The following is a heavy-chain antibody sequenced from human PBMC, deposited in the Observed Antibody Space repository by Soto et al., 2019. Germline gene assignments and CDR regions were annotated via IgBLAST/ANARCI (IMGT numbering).Heavy chain of an antibody. V-gene: IGHV3-23*01. Sequence: EVQLLESGGGLVQPGGSLRLSCAASGFTFSSYAMSWVRQAPGKGLEWVSAIRGSGGSTYYADSVKGRFAISRDNSQNTLYLQRNGLRAEDTAVYYCAKDYEYGSGSYIGKFDYWGQGTLVTVSS. CDR1: GFTFSSYA. CDR3: AKDYEYGSGSYIGKFDY. D-gene: IGHD3-10*01. CDR2: IRGSGGST. J-gene: IGHJ4*02.